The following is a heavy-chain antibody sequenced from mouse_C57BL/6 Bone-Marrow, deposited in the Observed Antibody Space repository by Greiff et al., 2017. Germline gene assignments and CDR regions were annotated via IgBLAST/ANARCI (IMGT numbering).Heavy chain of an antibody. CDR2: ISNGGGST. D-gene: IGHD3-2*02. V-gene: IGHV5-12*01. CDR1: GFTFSDYY. CDR3: ARHDDSGYPYYYAMDY. J-gene: IGHJ4*01. Sequence: DVMLVESGGGLVQPGGSLKLSCAASGFTFSDYYMYWVRQTPEKRLEWVAYISNGGGSTYYPDTVKGRFTISRDNAKNTLYLQMSRLKSEDTAMYYCARHDDSGYPYYYAMDYWGQGTSVTVSS.